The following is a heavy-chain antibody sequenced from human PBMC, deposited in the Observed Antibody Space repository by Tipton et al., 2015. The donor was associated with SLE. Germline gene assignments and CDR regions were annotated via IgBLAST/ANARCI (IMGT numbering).Heavy chain of an antibody. CDR3: AKELVVVTALDY. Sequence: WIRRPPGKGLEWVSAISGSGGSTYYADSVKGRFTISRDISKNTLYLQMNSLRAEDTAVYYCAKELVVVTALDYWGQRTLVTVSA. V-gene: IGHV3-23*01. D-gene: IGHD2-21*02. CDR2: ISGSGGST. J-gene: IGHJ4*02.